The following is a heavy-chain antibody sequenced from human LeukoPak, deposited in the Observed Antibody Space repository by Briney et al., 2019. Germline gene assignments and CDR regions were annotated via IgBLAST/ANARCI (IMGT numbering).Heavy chain of an antibody. J-gene: IGHJ4*02. CDR1: GGSFSGYY. Sequence: SDTLSLTCAVYGGSFSGYYWSWIRQPPGKGLEWIGEINHSGSTNYNPSLKSRVTISVDTSKNQFSLKLSSVTAADTAVYYCARRAGSSSLYYWGQGTLVTVSS. V-gene: IGHV4-34*01. CDR3: ARRAGSSSLYY. CDR2: INHSGST. D-gene: IGHD6-6*01.